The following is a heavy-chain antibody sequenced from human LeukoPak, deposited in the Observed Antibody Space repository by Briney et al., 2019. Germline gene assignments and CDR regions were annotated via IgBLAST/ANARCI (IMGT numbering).Heavy chain of an antibody. CDR2: MHYSGST. J-gene: IGHJ4*02. CDR3: ARDAYDNSFYYS. V-gene: IGHV4-59*12. Sequence: SETLSLTCTVSGDAISSYYWSWIRQPPGKGLEWIGYMHYSGSTNYNPSLKSRVTMSVDTSKNQFSLKLSSVTAADTAVYYCARDAYDNSFYYSWGQGTLVTVSS. CDR1: GDAISSYY. D-gene: IGHD3-22*01.